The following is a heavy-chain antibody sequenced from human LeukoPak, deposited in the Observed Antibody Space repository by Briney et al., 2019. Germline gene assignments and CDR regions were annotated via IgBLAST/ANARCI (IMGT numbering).Heavy chain of an antibody. CDR1: GGTFSSYA. CDR3: ARGDYYGSGSYSEESGIY. Sequence: SVKVSCKASGGTFSSYAISWVRQAPGQGLEWMGRIIPILGIANYAQKFQGRVTITADKSTSTAYMELSSLRSEDTAVYYCARGDYYGSGSYSEESGIYWGQGTLVTVSS. J-gene: IGHJ4*02. V-gene: IGHV1-69*04. CDR2: IIPILGIA. D-gene: IGHD3-10*01.